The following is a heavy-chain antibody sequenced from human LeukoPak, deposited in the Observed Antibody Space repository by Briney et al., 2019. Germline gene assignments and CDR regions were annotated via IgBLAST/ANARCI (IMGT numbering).Heavy chain of an antibody. CDR3: VTDKAGSSGDYLTYYFDY. CDR2: FDPEDGET. V-gene: IGHV1-24*01. Sequence: ASVTVSCKVSGYTLTELSMHWVRQAPGKGLEWMGGFDPEDGETIYAQKFQGRVTMTEDTSTDTAYMELSSLRSEDTAVYYCVTDKAGSSGDYLTYYFDYWGQGTLVTVSS. CDR1: GYTLTELS. J-gene: IGHJ4*02. D-gene: IGHD4-17*01.